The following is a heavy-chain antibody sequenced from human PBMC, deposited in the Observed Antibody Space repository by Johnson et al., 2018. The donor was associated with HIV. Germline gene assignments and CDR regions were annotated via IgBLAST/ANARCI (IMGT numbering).Heavy chain of an antibody. CDR2: IYSGGST. V-gene: IGHV3-53*04. CDR1: GFTVSSNY. CDR3: AKGALVGPNDAFDI. Sequence: MQLVESGGGLVQPGGSLRLSCAAAGFTVSSNYMSWVRQAPGKGLEWVSVIYSGGSTYSAHSVHGRFTISSDNAKNSLYLQMNSLRTEDTDLYYCAKGALVGPNDAFDIWGQGTMFTVSS. D-gene: IGHD3-16*02. J-gene: IGHJ3*02.